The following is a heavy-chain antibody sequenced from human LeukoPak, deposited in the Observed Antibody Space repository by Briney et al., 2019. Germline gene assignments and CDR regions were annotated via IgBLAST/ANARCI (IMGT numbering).Heavy chain of an antibody. Sequence: GGSLRLSCAASGFTFSNFAMTWVRQAPGKGLEWVSGLYGGGDVTYYADSVKGRFTISRDDAKSTLYLQMNSLRAEDTAVYYCAKARGPAATHPEYWGQGTLVTVSS. CDR2: LYGGGDVT. V-gene: IGHV3-23*01. J-gene: IGHJ4*02. CDR3: AKARGPAATHPEY. D-gene: IGHD6-25*01. CDR1: GFTFSNFA.